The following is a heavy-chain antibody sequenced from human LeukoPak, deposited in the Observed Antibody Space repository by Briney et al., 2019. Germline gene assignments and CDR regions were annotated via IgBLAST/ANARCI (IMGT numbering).Heavy chain of an antibody. V-gene: IGHV1-46*03. CDR1: GYTFTSYY. CDR2: INPSGGST. D-gene: IGHD4/OR15-4a*01. Sequence: ASVKVSCKASGYTFTSYYMHWVRQAPGQGLEWMGIINPSGGSTSYAQKFQGRVTMTRDTSTSTVYMELSSLRSEDTAVYYCARVPAMMLTPDDAFDIWGQGTMVTVSS. J-gene: IGHJ3*02. CDR3: ARVPAMMLTPDDAFDI.